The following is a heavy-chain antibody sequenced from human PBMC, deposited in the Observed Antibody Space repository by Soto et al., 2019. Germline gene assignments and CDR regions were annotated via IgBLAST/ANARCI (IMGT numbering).Heavy chain of an antibody. CDR1: GFTFRSYA. D-gene: IGHD6-19*01. J-gene: IGHJ4*02. V-gene: IGHV3-23*01. CDR3: ARRSSGWYFDY. Sequence: EVQLLESGGGLVQPGGSLRLSCAASGFTFRSYAMSWVRQAPGKGLEWVSAISGSGGSTYYADSVKGRFTISRDNSKNTLYLQRNSLRAEDTAVYYCARRSSGWYFDYWGQGTLVTVSS. CDR2: ISGSGGST.